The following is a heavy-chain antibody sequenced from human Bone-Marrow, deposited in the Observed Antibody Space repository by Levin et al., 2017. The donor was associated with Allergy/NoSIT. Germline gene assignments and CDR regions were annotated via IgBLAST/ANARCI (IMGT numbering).Heavy chain of an antibody. Sequence: GEPLKISCAASGFTFSSYWMSWVRQAPGKGLEWVANIKQDGSEKYYVDSVKGRFTISRDNAKNSLYLQMNSLRAEDTAVYYCARAGLTRFGEPAVVDYWGQGTLVTVSS. CDR1: GFTFSSYW. V-gene: IGHV3-7*01. CDR2: IKQDGSEK. J-gene: IGHJ4*02. CDR3: ARAGLTRFGEPAVVDY. D-gene: IGHD3-10*02.